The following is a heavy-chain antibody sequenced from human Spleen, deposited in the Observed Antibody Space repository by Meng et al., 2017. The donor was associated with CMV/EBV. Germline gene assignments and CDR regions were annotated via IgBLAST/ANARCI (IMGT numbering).Heavy chain of an antibody. J-gene: IGHJ4*02. CDR2: IYYSGST. V-gene: IGHV4-59*12. Sequence: SETLSLTCTVSGGSTSSYYWSWIRQPPGKGLEWIGYIYYSGSTNYNPSLKSRVTISVDTSKNQFSLKLSSVTAADTAVYYCARKDYDFWSGYWDDYWGQGTLVTVSS. D-gene: IGHD3-3*01. CDR3: ARKDYDFWSGYWDDY. CDR1: GGSTSSYY.